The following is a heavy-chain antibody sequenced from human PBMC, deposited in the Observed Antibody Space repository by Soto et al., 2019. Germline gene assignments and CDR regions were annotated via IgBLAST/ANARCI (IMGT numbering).Heavy chain of an antibody. CDR1: GFTFSSYS. J-gene: IGHJ4*02. D-gene: IGHD3-9*01. CDR3: ARDQATYYDILTGYYKGREDY. CDR2: ISSSSSYI. Sequence: GGSLRLSCAASGFTFSSYSMNWVRQAPGKGLEWVSSISSSSSYIYYADSVKGRFTISRDNAKNSLNLQMNSLRAEDTDVYYCARDQATYYDILTGYYKGREDYWGQGTLVTVSS. V-gene: IGHV3-21*01.